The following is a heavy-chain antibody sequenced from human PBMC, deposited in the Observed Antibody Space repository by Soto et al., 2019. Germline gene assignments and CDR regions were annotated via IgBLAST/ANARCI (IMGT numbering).Heavy chain of an antibody. Sequence: PGGSLRLSCISSGFTFRTYTMNWVRQAPGKGLEWVSGIRGFSPYTFYAESVKGRFTISRDNAKNSLFLQMNSLRAEDTAVYYCARDRGYDPHEFYYNAMDVWAQGTTVTVSS. CDR1: GFTFRTYT. D-gene: IGHD2-15*01. CDR2: IRGFSPYT. CDR3: ARDRGYDPHEFYYNAMDV. J-gene: IGHJ6*02. V-gene: IGHV3-21*01.